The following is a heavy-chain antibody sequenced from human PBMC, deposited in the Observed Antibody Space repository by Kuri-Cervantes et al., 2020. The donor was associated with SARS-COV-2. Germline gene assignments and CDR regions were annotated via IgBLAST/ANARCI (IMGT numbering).Heavy chain of an antibody. Sequence: SLKISCTTSGFIFGDYAMNWVRQAPGKGQEWVGFIRSKAYGGTTEYAASVKGRFTISRDDSESIAYLQMNSLKTEDTAVYYCTRIVVVPGAIGGAGFFDYWGQGTLVTVSS. J-gene: IGHJ4*02. CDR1: GFIFGDYA. CDR3: TRIVVVPGAIGGAGFFDY. CDR2: IRSKAYGGTT. V-gene: IGHV3-49*04. D-gene: IGHD2-2*02.